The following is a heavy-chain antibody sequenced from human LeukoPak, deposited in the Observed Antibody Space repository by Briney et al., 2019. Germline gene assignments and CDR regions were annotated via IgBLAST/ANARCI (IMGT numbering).Heavy chain of an antibody. V-gene: IGHV3-15*01. CDR3: TTDGWFA. Sequence: GGSLRLSCVVSRFSFTDAWMSWVRQAPGKGLEWVGRIKSKTDGGTTDYAAPVKGRFTISRDDSKNTLYLQMNSLKTEDTAVYYCTTDGWFAWGQGTLVTVSS. D-gene: IGHD3-10*01. CDR2: IKSKTDGGTT. J-gene: IGHJ5*02. CDR1: RFSFTDAW.